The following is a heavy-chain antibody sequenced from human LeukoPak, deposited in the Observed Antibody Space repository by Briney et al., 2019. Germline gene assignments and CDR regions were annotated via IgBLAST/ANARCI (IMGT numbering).Heavy chain of an antibody. J-gene: IGHJ5*02. CDR1: GFTFSSYA. V-gene: IGHV3-23*01. CDR3: ASAPLGCSTSRCYTGRRGTNWFDP. CDR2: ISGSGDNT. Sequence: PGGSLRLSCAASGFTFSSYAMSWVRQAPGKGLEWVSVISGSGDNTYYADSVKGRFTISRDNSKNTLYLQMNSLRAEDTAVYYCASAPLGCSTSRCYTGRRGTNWFDPWGQGTLVTVSS. D-gene: IGHD2-2*02.